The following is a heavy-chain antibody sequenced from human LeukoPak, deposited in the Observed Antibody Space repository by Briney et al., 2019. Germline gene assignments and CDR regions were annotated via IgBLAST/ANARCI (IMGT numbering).Heavy chain of an antibody. CDR1: GGSISSYY. D-gene: IGHD4-17*01. V-gene: IGHV4-59*12. J-gene: IGHJ4*02. CDR3: ARGGRYTVTLGY. Sequence: SETLSLTCTVSGGSISSYYWSWIRQPPGKGLEWIGYIYYSGSTNYNPSLKSRVTISVDTSKNQFSLKLSSVTAADTAVYYCARGGRYTVTLGYWGQGTLVTVSS. CDR2: IYYSGST.